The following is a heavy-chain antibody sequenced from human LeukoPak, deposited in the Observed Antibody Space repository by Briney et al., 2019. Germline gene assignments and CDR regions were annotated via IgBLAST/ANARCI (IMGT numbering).Heavy chain of an antibody. CDR1: GLIFSNYW. Sequence: GGSLRLSCAASGLIFSNYWMSWFRQAPGKGLEWVANIKPDGSEKNYVDSVKGRFTISRDNAKNSLYLQLNSLRAEDTAVYYCARGHTILACWGQGTLVTVSS. CDR3: ARGHTILAC. J-gene: IGHJ4*02. CDR2: IKPDGSEK. D-gene: IGHD3-3*01. V-gene: IGHV3-7*01.